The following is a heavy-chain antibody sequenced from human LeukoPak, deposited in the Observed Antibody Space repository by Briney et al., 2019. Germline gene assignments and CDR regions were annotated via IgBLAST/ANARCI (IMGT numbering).Heavy chain of an antibody. Sequence: PGGSLRLSCPADRYTFRTYEMDCDRQAPGKGLEWVSYISSSGSTIYYADSVKGRFTISRDNAKNSLYLQMNSLRADDTAVYCGARFQLHSSVKVFGGQGTLVTVSS. CDR2: ISSSGSTI. CDR1: RYTFRTYE. CDR3: ARFQLHSSVKVF. D-gene: IGHD2-2*01. J-gene: IGHJ4*02. V-gene: IGHV3-48*03.